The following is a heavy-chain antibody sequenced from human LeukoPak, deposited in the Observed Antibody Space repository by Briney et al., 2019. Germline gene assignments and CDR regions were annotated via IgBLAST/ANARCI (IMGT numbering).Heavy chain of an antibody. J-gene: IGHJ2*01. CDR2: ISYDGSNK. D-gene: IGHD6-19*01. CDR3: AKEPYSSGWSGWYFDL. CDR1: GFTFSSYG. V-gene: IGHV3-30*18. Sequence: GGALRLSCAASGFTFSSYGMHCVRQAPGRGLGWVAVISYDGSNKYYADSVKGRFTISRDNSKNTLYLQMNSLRAEDTAVYYCAKEPYSSGWSGWYFDLWAVAPWSLSPQ.